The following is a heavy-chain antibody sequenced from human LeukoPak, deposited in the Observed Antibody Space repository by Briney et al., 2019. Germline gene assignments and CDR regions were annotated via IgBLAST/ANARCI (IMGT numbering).Heavy chain of an antibody. CDR2: INWNSDII. CDR1: GFTFDDYA. Sequence: GGSLRLSCAASGFTFDDYAMHWVRQAPGKGPEWVSGINWNSDIIDYADSVKGRFTISRDSAKNSLYLQMNSLRAEDTALYYCARDSAVAGRHFDYWGQGTLVTVSS. V-gene: IGHV3-9*01. CDR3: ARDSAVAGRHFDY. D-gene: IGHD6-19*01. J-gene: IGHJ4*02.